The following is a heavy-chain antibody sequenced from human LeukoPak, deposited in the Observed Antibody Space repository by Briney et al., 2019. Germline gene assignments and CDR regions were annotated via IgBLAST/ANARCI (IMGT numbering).Heavy chain of an antibody. Sequence: GGSLRLSCAASGFTFSSYSMNWVRQAPGKGLEWVAVISYDGSNKYYADSVKGRFTISRDNSKNTLYLQMNSLRAEDTAVYYCARDLHTFGGLDYWGQGTLVTVSS. V-gene: IGHV3-30*05. CDR2: ISYDGSNK. J-gene: IGHJ4*02. CDR3: ARDLHTFGGLDY. CDR1: GFTFSSYS. D-gene: IGHD3-16*01.